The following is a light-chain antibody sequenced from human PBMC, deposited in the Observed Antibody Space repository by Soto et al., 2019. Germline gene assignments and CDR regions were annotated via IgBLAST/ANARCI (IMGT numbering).Light chain of an antibody. CDR2: AAS. J-gene: IGKJ1*01. Sequence: DIQMTQSPSTLSGSVEDRVTITCRASQSISSWLAWYQQKPGKAPKLLIYAASSLQSGVPSRFSGSGSGTDFTLTISSLQPEDFATYYCLQHTYLWTFGQGTKVDIK. CDR1: QSISSW. CDR3: LQHTYLWT. V-gene: IGKV1-5*01.